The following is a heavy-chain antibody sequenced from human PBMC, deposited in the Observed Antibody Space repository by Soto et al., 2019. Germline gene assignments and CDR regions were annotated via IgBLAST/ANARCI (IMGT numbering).Heavy chain of an antibody. Sequence: GGSLRLSCAASGFTFSSYSMNWVRQAPGKGLEWVSSISSSSYIYYADSVKGRFTISRDNAKNSLYLQMNSLRAEDTAVYYCARGVGTIFGVALDAFDIWGQGTMFTVSS. CDR1: GFTFSSYS. CDR3: ARGVGTIFGVALDAFDI. V-gene: IGHV3-21*01. D-gene: IGHD3-3*01. J-gene: IGHJ3*02. CDR2: ISSSSYI.